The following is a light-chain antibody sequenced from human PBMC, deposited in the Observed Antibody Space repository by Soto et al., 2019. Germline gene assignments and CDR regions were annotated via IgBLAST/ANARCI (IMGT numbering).Light chain of an antibody. CDR2: DAS. CDR3: QQYGSTPLT. V-gene: IGKV3-20*01. J-gene: IGKJ4*01. Sequence: EIVLSQSPGTLSLSPGERATLSCRASQSVGSNKLAWYQQKRGQAPRFLMYDASTRATGIPDRFSGSGSGTDFTITISRLEPEDFAVYYCQQYGSTPLTFGGGTKVEIK. CDR1: QSVGSNK.